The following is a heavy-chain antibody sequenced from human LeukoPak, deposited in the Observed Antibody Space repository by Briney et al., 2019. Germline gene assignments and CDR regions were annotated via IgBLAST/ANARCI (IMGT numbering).Heavy chain of an antibody. J-gene: IGHJ2*01. CDR1: GYTFTGYY. V-gene: IGHV1-2*06. CDR2: INPNSGGT. D-gene: IGHD3-22*01. CDR3: ARVASGYYDSSGYVVWYFDL. Sequence: GASVKVSCKASGYTFTGYYMHWVRQAPGQGLEWMGRINPNSGGTNYAQKFQGRVTMTRDTSISTAYMELSRLRSDDTAVYYCARVASGYYDSSGYVVWYFDLWGRGTLVTVSS.